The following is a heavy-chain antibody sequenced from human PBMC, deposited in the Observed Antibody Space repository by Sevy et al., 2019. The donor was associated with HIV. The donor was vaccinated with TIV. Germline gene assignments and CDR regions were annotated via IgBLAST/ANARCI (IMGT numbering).Heavy chain of an antibody. J-gene: IGHJ4*02. Sequence: GGSLRLSCAASGFSFSSYGMHWVRQAPGKGLEWMSYIQYDGSNKDYADSVKGRFTISRDNSKNTLYLQMNSLRVEERAVFYCVKEGGGGGGAHWGQGTLVTVSS. CDR1: GFSFSSYG. V-gene: IGHV3-30*02. D-gene: IGHD3-16*01. CDR2: IQYDGSNK. CDR3: VKEGGGGGGAH.